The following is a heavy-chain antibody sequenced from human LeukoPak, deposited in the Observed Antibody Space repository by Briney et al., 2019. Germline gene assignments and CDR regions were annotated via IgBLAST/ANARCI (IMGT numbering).Heavy chain of an antibody. D-gene: IGHD1-26*01. CDR2: MNPNSGNT. CDR1: GYTFTSYD. Sequence: ASVNVSCKASGYTFTSYDINWVRQATGQGLEWMGWMNPNSGNTGYAQKFQGRVTITRNTSISTAYMELSSLRSEDTAVYYCARYSGSHRGFDYWGQGTLVTVSS. V-gene: IGHV1-8*03. J-gene: IGHJ4*02. CDR3: ARYSGSHRGFDY.